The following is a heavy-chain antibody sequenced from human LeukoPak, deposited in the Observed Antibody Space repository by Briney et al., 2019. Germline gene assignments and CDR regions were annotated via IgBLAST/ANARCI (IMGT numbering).Heavy chain of an antibody. D-gene: IGHD3-22*01. CDR1: GSIFSNYN. CDR3: ASQYYYDSSGYYPEYFQH. CDR2: TSSSSSYI. Sequence: GGSLRLSCVASGSIFSNYNMNWVRQAPGKGLEWVSSTSSSSSYIYYADSVKGRFTISRDNAKNSLYLQMNSLRAEDTAVYYCASQYYYDSSGYYPEYFQHWGQGTLVTVSS. V-gene: IGHV3-21*01. J-gene: IGHJ1*01.